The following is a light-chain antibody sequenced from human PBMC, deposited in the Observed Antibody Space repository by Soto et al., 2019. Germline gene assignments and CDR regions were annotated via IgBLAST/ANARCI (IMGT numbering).Light chain of an antibody. CDR1: SSDVGAYNY. J-gene: IGLJ3*02. CDR3: SSHPTSITWV. V-gene: IGLV2-14*01. Sequence: QSVLTQPASVSGSPGQSITISCTGTSSDVGAYNYVSWYQQHPGKAPKLMLFEVSNRPSGVSDRFSGSKSGNTASLTISGLQAEDEADYYCSSHPTSITWVFGGGTKLTVL. CDR2: EVS.